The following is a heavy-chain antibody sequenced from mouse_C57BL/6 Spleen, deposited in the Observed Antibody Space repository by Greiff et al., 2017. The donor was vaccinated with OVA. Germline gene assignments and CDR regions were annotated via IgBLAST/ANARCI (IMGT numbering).Heavy chain of an antibody. D-gene: IGHD2-9*01. CDR3: ASPPTRVTTVP. Sequence: VQLKESGGGLVQPGGSLKLSCAASGFTFSDYYMYWVRQTPEKRLEWVAYISNGGGGTNYPDTVKGRFTISRDNAKNTLYLQMSRLKSEDTAMYYCASPPTRVTTVPWGQGTLVTVSA. CDR2: ISNGGGGT. V-gene: IGHV5-12*01. CDR1: GFTFSDYY. J-gene: IGHJ3*01.